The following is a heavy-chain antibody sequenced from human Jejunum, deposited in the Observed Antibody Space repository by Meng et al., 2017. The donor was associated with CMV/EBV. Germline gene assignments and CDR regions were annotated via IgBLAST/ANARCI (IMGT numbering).Heavy chain of an antibody. CDR3: ARVRGGFDP. Sequence: TLSLTCTVSGGSISGVYWRWIRQPQGKGLEWVGYIYYTGGTNYNTSLESRATISLDRTKSQFSLKLTSVTPADTAVYYCARVRGGFDPWGQGILVTVSS. J-gene: IGHJ5*02. V-gene: IGHV4-59*01. CDR1: GGSISGVY. D-gene: IGHD2-15*01. CDR2: IYYTGGT.